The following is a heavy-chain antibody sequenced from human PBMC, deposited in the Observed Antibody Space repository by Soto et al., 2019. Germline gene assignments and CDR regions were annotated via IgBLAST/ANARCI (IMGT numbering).Heavy chain of an antibody. V-gene: IGHV4-61*01. CDR1: GSYVSSGSSY. CDR3: ARDPYSSAYFDY. D-gene: IGHD6-19*01. Sequence: SETLSLTCTVSGSYVSSGSSYWRWIRQPPGKGLEWIGYIYYSGSTNYNPSLKSRVTISVDTSKNQFSLKLSSVTAADTAVYYCARDPYSSAYFDYWGQGTLVTVSS. J-gene: IGHJ4*02. CDR2: IYYSGST.